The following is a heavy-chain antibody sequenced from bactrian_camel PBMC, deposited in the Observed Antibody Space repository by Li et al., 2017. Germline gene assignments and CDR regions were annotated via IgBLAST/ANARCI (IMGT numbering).Heavy chain of an antibody. J-gene: IGHJ4*01. V-gene: IGHV3S53*01. D-gene: IGHD3*01. CDR2: IDSDGST. CDR3: TMFDY. Sequence: HVQLVESGGGSVQSGGSLRLSCAASVSGYSYSSYCLGWFRQAPGKEREGVAGIDSDGSTKYADSVEGRFTISRDNAKSTVSLQMNGLKSEDTALYYCTMFDYWGQGTQVTVS. CDR1: VSGYSYSSYC.